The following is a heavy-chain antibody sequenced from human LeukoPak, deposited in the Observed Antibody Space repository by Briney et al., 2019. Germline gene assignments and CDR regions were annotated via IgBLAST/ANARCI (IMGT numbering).Heavy chain of an antibody. CDR1: GFTVSSNY. V-gene: IGHV3-66*01. CDR2: IYSGGST. Sequence: GGSLRLSCAASGFTVSSNYMSWVRQAPGKGLEWVSVIYSGGSTYYADSVKGRFTISRDNSKNTLYLQMNSLRAEDTAVYYCARGLGDSSGYYFGYFDYWGQGTLVTVSS. D-gene: IGHD3-22*01. J-gene: IGHJ4*02. CDR3: ARGLGDSSGYYFGYFDY.